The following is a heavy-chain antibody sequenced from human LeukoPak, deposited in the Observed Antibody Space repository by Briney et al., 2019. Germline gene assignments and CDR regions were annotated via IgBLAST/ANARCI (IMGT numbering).Heavy chain of an antibody. CDR2: IYYSGST. CDR1: GGSISSYY. CDR3: AREGSSGSNDAFDI. J-gene: IGHJ3*02. D-gene: IGHD3-22*01. V-gene: IGHV4-59*01. Sequence: PSETLSLTCTVSGGSISSYYWSWIRQPPGKGLEWIGYIYYSGSTNYNPSLKSRVTISVDTSKNQFSLKLSSVTAADTAVYYCAREGSSGSNDAFDIWGQGTMVTVSS.